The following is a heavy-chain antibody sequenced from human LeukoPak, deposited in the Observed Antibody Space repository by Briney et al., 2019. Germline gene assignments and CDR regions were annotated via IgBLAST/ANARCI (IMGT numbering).Heavy chain of an antibody. CDR3: ARDGYSNAFDI. J-gene: IGHJ3*02. CDR1: GFTLSRYW. CDR2: TNQDGSEK. D-gene: IGHD5-18*01. Sequence: GGSLRFSCAASGFTLSRYWMTWVRQAPGKGLEWVGNTNQDGSEKHYVDSVKGRFTISRDNAKNTLYLQMNSLRAEDTAMYYCARDGYSNAFDIWGQGTVVTVSS. V-gene: IGHV3-7*05.